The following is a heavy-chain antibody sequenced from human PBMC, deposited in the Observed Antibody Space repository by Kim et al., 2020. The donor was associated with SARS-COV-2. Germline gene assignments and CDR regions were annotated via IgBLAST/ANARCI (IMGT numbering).Heavy chain of an antibody. CDR3: ARRMGCSGDNCYSGHAWFDP. V-gene: IGHV4-39*01. Sequence: SETLSLTCTVSGGSINSNSNYWGWIRQPPGQGLEWIGSIYYSGSTYYNPSLTSRVTISVDTSKNQLSLRLSSVTAADTAVYYCARRMGCSGDNCYSGHAWFDPWGQGTLVTVS. CDR1: GGSINSNSNY. CDR2: IYYSGST. D-gene: IGHD2-15*01. J-gene: IGHJ5*02.